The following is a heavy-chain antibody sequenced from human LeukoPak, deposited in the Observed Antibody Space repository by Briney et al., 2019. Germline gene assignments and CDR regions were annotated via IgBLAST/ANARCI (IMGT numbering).Heavy chain of an antibody. V-gene: IGHV3-7*01. Sequence: GGSLRLSCAASGFIFSNYWMTWVRRAPGKGLEWVANIRGDGYEKHFADSVKGRFTISRDNAKNSVDLQMNNLRAEDTAVFYCVRNGDYYRLDYWGQGTLVTVSS. J-gene: IGHJ4*02. CDR2: IRGDGYEK. D-gene: IGHD2-21*02. CDR1: GFIFSNYW. CDR3: VRNGDYYRLDY.